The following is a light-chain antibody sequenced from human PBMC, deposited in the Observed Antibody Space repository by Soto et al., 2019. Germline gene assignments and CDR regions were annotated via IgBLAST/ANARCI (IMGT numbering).Light chain of an antibody. CDR1: VSEVAGYTY. V-gene: IGLV2-14*03. CDR2: DVS. CDR3: SSFTRIVGL. Sequence: QSALTQPASVSGSPGQTITISCTGAVSEVAGYTYVSWYQQHPGKGPKVIIYDVSNRPLGVSNRFSGSKSGTTASLTISGLHAEDEADYYCSSFTRIVGLFGGGTKLTVL. J-gene: IGLJ2*01.